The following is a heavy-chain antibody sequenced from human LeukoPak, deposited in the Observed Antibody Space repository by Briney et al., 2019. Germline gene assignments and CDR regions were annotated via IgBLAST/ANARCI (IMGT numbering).Heavy chain of an antibody. V-gene: IGHV3-23*01. D-gene: IGHD1-26*01. J-gene: IGHJ4*02. CDR3: AKGGKWDVTPFDY. Sequence: PGGSLRLSCAASGFTFSSSAMSWVRQAPGKGLEWVSAISNNGGYTYYADSVQSRFTISRDNSKNTLYLQVNSLRAEDTAVYYCAKGGKWDVTPFDYWGQGTLVTVSS. CDR2: ISNNGGYT. CDR1: GFTFSSSA.